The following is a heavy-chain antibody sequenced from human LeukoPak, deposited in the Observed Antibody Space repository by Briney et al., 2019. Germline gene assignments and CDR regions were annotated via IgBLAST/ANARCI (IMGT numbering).Heavy chain of an antibody. CDR2: VSLSGLI. D-gene: IGHD2-8*01. CDR1: GGSISSYY. Sequence: PSETLSLTCTVSGGSISSYYWSWIRQPPGQGLEWIGEVSLSGLINYNPSLSSRVIMALDTSKNHLSLNLTSVTAADTAVYYCSRENGAFSPFGYWGQGTLVTVPS. V-gene: IGHV4-59*12. J-gene: IGHJ4*02. CDR3: SRENGAFSPFGY.